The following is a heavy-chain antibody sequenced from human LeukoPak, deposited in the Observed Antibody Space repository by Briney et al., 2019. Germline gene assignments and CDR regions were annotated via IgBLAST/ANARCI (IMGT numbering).Heavy chain of an antibody. J-gene: IGHJ4*02. V-gene: IGHV3-23*01. CDR2: VSGSGGST. CDR3: AKGGIQLWYYLDY. CDR1: GFTFSSYA. D-gene: IGHD5-18*01. Sequence: GGSLRLSCAASGFTFSSYAMTWVRQAPGKGLEWVSSVSGSGGSTSYADSVKVRFTISRDNSMNTLFLQMNSLRPEDTAVYYCAKGGIQLWYYLDYWGQGTLVTVSS.